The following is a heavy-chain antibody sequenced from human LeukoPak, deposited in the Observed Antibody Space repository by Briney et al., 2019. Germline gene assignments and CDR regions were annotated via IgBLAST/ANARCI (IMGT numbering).Heavy chain of an antibody. CDR3: ARGTTMVRGVITDAFEI. D-gene: IGHD3-10*01. CDR1: GYSISSGYY. V-gene: IGHV4-61*01. Sequence: SETLSLTCTVSGYSISSGYYWGWIRQPPGKGLEWIGYIYYSGSTNYNPSLKSRVTISVDTSKNQFSLKLSSVTAADTAVYYCARGTTMVRGVITDAFEIWGQGTMVTVSS. CDR2: IYYSGST. J-gene: IGHJ3*02.